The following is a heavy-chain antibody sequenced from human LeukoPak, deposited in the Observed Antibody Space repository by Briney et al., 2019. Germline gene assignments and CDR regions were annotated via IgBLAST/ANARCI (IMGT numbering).Heavy chain of an antibody. CDR3: ARKGSSVRH. Sequence: SETLSLTCTVSGGSISSSSYYWGWIRQPPGKGLEWIGSIYYSGSTYYNPSLKSRVTISVDTSKNQFSLKLSSVTAADTAVYYCARKGSSVRHCGQGTLVTVSS. V-gene: IGHV4-39*01. D-gene: IGHD1-1*01. CDR1: GGSISSSSYY. J-gene: IGHJ4*02. CDR2: IYYSGST.